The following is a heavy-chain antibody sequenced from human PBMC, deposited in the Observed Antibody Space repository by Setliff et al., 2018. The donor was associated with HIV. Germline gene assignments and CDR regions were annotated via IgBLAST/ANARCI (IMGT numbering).Heavy chain of an antibody. J-gene: IGHJ5*02. D-gene: IGHD2-15*01. CDR2: IYYNGNT. CDR1: GGSISSTSYY. V-gene: IGHV4-39*01. Sequence: LSLTCTVSGGSISSTSYYWGWIRQPPGKGLEWIGSIYYNGNTYYNPSLKSRLIISVDTSKNQFSLNLSSMSAADTAVYFCSRLTRSSSNSYKGRFDPWGQGTLVTVSS. CDR3: SRLTRSSSNSYKGRFDP.